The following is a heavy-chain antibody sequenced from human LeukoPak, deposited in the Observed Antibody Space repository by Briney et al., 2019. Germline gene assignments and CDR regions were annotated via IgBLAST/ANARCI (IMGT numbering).Heavy chain of an antibody. CDR2: ISSSSSTI. J-gene: IGHJ4*02. D-gene: IGHD1-1*01. CDR3: ARKYNWNDKYFDY. Sequence: GGSLRLSCAASGFTFSSYGMNWVRQAPGKGLEWVSYISSSSSTIYYADSVKGRFTISRDNAKNSLYLQMNSLRAEDTAVYYCARKYNWNDKYFDYWGQGTLVTVSS. V-gene: IGHV3-48*01. CDR1: GFTFSSYG.